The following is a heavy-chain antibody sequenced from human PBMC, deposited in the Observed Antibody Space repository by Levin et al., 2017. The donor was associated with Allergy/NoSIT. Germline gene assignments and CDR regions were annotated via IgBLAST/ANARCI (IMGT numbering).Heavy chain of an antibody. CDR1: GGSFSDYN. J-gene: IGHJ6*02. V-gene: IGHV4-34*01. CDR2: ITHSGST. Sequence: SETLSLSCAVYGGSFSDYNWSWIRQPPGKGLQWIGEITHSGSTTYTPSLKSRVTILVDTSKNEISLRLSSATAADTAVYYCARVRVILTGYYRGSQSSYYYGMDVWGQGTTVTVSS. D-gene: IGHD3-9*01. CDR3: ARVRVILTGYYRGSQSSYYYGMDV.